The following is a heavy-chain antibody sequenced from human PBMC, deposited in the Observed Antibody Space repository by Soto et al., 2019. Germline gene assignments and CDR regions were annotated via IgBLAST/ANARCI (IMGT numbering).Heavy chain of an antibody. J-gene: IGHJ4*02. Sequence: GGSLRLSCAASGFSFSSAWMSWVRQTPEKGLEWVGRIKSKSDGGTTDYAAPVKGRFTISRDDSENTLYLQMNSLKTEDTAVYYRNTDRFYGHVEHWGQGTLVTVSS. D-gene: IGHD4-17*01. CDR3: NTDRFYGHVEH. CDR2: IKSKSDGGTT. CDR1: GFSFSSAW. V-gene: IGHV3-15*01.